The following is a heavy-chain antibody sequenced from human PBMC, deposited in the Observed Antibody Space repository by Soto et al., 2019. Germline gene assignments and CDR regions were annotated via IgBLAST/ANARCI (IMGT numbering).Heavy chain of an antibody. CDR3: ARHTRGNSGMDV. CDR2: ISSSSSYT. CDR1: GFIFSDFY. J-gene: IGHJ6*02. V-gene: IGHV3-11*05. Sequence: QVQLVESGGGLVKPGGSLRLSCAASGFIFSDFYMSWIRQAPGKGLEWVSYISSSSSYTSYADSVKGRFTISKDNAKTSLSLQMNSLRAEDTAVYYCARHTRGNSGMDVWGQGTTVTVSS. D-gene: IGHD3-10*01.